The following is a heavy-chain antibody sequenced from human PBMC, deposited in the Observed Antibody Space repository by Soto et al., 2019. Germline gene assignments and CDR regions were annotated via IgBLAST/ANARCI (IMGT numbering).Heavy chain of an antibody. J-gene: IGHJ5*02. V-gene: IGHV3-73*02. CDR3: TRSYYYDSSGYYYGGFDP. D-gene: IGHD3-22*01. Sequence: VQLVESGGGLVQPGGSLKLSCAASGFTFSGSAMHWVRQASGKGLEWVGRIRSKANSYATAYAASVKGRFTISRDDSKNTAYLQMNSLKTEDTAVYYCTRSYYYDSSGYYYGGFDPWGQGTLVTVSS. CDR1: GFTFSGSA. CDR2: IRSKANSYAT.